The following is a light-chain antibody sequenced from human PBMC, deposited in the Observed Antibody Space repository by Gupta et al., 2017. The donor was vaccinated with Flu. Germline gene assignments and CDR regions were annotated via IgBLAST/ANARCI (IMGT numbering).Light chain of an antibody. J-gene: IGKJ3*01. CDR2: DPS. CDR1: EDIRNY. Sequence: SSLSASIGDRGTITYQASEDIRNYLSWYKQTPGRARKPLISDPSNWETGVSSRYSGSGVGRDLPLTISSRQQEDVGVYYFHQNEVCPHLTFGHRTKVDYK. V-gene: IGKV1-33*01. CDR3: HQNEVCPHLT.